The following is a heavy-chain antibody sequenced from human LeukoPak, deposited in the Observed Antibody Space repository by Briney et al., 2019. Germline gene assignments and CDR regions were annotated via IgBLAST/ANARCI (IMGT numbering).Heavy chain of an antibody. CDR3: ARDVGYGTSRFDY. J-gene: IGHJ4*02. CDR1: GFTFDDDG. D-gene: IGHD2-2*03. Sequence: GGSLRLSCAASGFTFDDDGMSWVRQAPGKGLEWVSAINWNGGSTGYADSVKGRFTISRDNAKSSLYLQMNSLRAEDTALYYCARDVGYGTSRFDYWGQGTLVTVSS. V-gene: IGHV3-20*04. CDR2: INWNGGST.